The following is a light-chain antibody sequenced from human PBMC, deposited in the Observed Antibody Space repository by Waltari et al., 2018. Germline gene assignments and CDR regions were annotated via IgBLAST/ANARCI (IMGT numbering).Light chain of an antibody. Sequence: DIQMTQSPSSLSASVGDRVTITCQASQDISNYLNWYQKKPGKAPKLLIYDASNLDTGVPSMFSGSGSGTEFTFTISSLQPEDIATYYCQQYDNLPPYTFGQGTKLEIK. CDR1: QDISNY. CDR2: DAS. V-gene: IGKV1-33*01. CDR3: QQYDNLPPYT. J-gene: IGKJ2*01.